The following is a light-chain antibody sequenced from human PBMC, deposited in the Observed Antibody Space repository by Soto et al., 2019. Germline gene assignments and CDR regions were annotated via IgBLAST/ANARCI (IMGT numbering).Light chain of an antibody. CDR3: QSYDSSLSGGV. CDR2: RDS. CDR1: SSNIGAGYA. J-gene: IGLJ7*01. Sequence: QLVLTQPPSVSGVPGQRVTISCTGSSSNIGAGYAVHWYQQLPGTAPKLLIFRDSNRPSGVPDRFSGSKSGTSASLAITGLQAEDEADYYCQSYDSSLSGGVFGGGTQLTVL. V-gene: IGLV1-40*01.